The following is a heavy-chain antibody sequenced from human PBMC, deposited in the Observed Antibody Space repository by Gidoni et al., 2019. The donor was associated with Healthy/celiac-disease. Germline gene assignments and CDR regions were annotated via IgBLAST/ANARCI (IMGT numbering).Heavy chain of an antibody. V-gene: IGHV3-74*01. CDR3: ARGYYYGSGSSNWFDP. CDR2: ITSDGSST. Sequence: EVQLVESGGGLVQTGGSLRLSCAASGLTFSSYCRHLVRQAPGKGLVWVSRITSDGSSTSYAESVKGRFTISRDNAKNTLYLQMNSLRAEVTAVYYCARGYYYGSGSSNWFDPWGQGTLVTVSS. J-gene: IGHJ5*02. D-gene: IGHD3-10*01. CDR1: GLTFSSYC.